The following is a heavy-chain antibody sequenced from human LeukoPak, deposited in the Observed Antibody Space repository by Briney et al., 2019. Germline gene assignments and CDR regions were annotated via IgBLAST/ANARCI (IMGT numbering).Heavy chain of an antibody. CDR1: GFTFSSYW. D-gene: IGHD6-13*01. CDR2: ISYDGSNK. CDR3: ARESGSSSWPIDY. J-gene: IGHJ4*02. Sequence: GGSLRLSCAASGFTFSSYWMSWVRQAPGKGLEWVAVISYDGSNKYYADSVKGRFTISRDNSKNTLYLQMNSLRAEDTAVYYCARESGSSSWPIDYWGQGTLVTVSS. V-gene: IGHV3-30*03.